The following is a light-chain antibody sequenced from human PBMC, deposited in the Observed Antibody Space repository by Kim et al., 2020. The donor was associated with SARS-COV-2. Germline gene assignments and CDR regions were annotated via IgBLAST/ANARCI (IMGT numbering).Light chain of an antibody. CDR1: SSSNGAGYD. CDR3: QSYDSSLSGSYV. V-gene: IGLV1-40*01. Sequence: VTISSTRSSSSNGAGYDVHWYQQLTGTAPNLLIYGNSNRPSGVPDRFSGSKSGPSASLAITGLQAEDEADYYCQSYDSSLSGSYVFGTGTKVTVL. CDR2: GNS. J-gene: IGLJ1*01.